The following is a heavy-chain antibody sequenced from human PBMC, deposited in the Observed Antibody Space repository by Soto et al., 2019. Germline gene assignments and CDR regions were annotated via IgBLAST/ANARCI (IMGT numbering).Heavy chain of an antibody. V-gene: IGHV4-30-2*01. Sequence: PXXTLSLTCAVSGGSISSGGYSGSCLRQPPGKGLEWIGYIYHSGSTYYNPSLKSRVTISVDRSKNQFSLKLSSVNAADTAVYYCARAYQPLVGYFDYWGQGTLVTVSS. CDR1: GGSISSGGYS. D-gene: IGHD2-2*01. CDR2: IYHSGST. CDR3: ARAYQPLVGYFDY. J-gene: IGHJ4*02.